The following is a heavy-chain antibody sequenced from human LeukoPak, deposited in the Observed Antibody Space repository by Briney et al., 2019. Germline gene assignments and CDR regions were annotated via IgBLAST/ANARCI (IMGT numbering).Heavy chain of an antibody. D-gene: IGHD6-6*01. Sequence: PGGSLRLSCAASGFTFCSYSMNCVRQSPGKGLEGVSSIRNSSGSISYADSVKGRFTISRDNAKNSLYLQMNSLRAEDTAVYYCARSTSRYYYYMDVWGKGTTVTVSS. J-gene: IGHJ6*03. CDR1: GFTFCSYS. CDR2: IRNSSGSI. V-gene: IGHV3-21*01. CDR3: ARSTSRYYYYMDV.